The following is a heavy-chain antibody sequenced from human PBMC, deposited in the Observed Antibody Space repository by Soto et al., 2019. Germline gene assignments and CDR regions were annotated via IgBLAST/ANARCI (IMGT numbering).Heavy chain of an antibody. J-gene: IGHJ6*02. CDR2: VTRGGSA. D-gene: IGHD2-15*01. CDR1: GFTFSNYA. Sequence: GGSLRLSCAASGFTFSNYAMTWVRQAPGKGLEWVYGVTRGGSAYYADSVKGRFTISRDNSKNTVFLQMNSLRAEDTAIYYCAKDDCSICNGPAYNFDMDVWGQGTTVTVSS. CDR3: AKDDCSICNGPAYNFDMDV. V-gene: IGHV3-23*01.